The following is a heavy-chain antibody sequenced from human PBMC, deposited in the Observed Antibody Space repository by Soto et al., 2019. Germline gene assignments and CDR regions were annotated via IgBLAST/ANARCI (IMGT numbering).Heavy chain of an antibody. J-gene: IGHJ6*02. V-gene: IGHV3-23*01. Sequence: PGGSLRLSCAASGFSFSSYAMNWVRQAPGKGLEWVSSITGNDDNRYYADSVKGRFTISRDNSKNTLYLQMNSLRAEDTAVYYCAREGATVTNPRYYGMDVWGQGTTVTVSS. CDR3: AREGATVTNPRYYGMDV. CDR1: GFSFSSYA. D-gene: IGHD4-17*01. CDR2: ITGNDDNR.